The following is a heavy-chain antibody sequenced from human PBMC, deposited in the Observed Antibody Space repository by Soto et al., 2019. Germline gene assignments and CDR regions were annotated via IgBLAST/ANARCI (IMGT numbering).Heavy chain of an antibody. V-gene: IGHV4-34*01. Sequence: QVQLQQWGAGLLKPSETLSLNCAVYGGSFSGSYWRWIRQPPGKGLEWIGEINHRGSINYNPSLKSRVTMSVDTSKNQCSLKLNSVTAADTAVFYCARGARMRIPAASGRDYYYHGLDVWGQGTAVTVSS. D-gene: IGHD2-15*01. CDR2: INHRGSI. CDR1: GGSFSGSY. CDR3: ARGARMRIPAASGRDYYYHGLDV. J-gene: IGHJ6*02.